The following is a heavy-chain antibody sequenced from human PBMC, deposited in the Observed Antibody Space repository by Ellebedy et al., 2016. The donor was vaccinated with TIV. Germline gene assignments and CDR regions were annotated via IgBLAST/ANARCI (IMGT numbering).Heavy chain of an antibody. CDR3: ATYRYSGYDC. Sequence: ASVKVSCXASGYTFTSYDINWVRQATGQGLEWMGWMNPNSGNTGYAQKFQGRVTMTEDTSTDTAYMELSSLRSEDTAVYYCATYRYSGYDCWGQGTLVTVSS. CDR1: GYTFTSYD. J-gene: IGHJ4*02. V-gene: IGHV1-8*01. D-gene: IGHD5-12*01. CDR2: MNPNSGNT.